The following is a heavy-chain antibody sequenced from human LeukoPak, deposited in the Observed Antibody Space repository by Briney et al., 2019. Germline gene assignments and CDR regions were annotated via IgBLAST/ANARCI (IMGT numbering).Heavy chain of an antibody. CDR1: VFTFNMYW. J-gene: IGHJ4*02. D-gene: IGHD4-23*01. CDR3: ARDAGYGGNSDY. CDR2: INKDGSDK. Sequence: GGSLRLSCAASVFTFNMYWMTWVRHAPGKGLESVAYINKDGSDKYYVDSLKGRFTVSRDNAKNSLYLQMNSLRAEDTAVYYCARDAGYGGNSDYWGQGSLVTVSS. V-gene: IGHV3-7*01.